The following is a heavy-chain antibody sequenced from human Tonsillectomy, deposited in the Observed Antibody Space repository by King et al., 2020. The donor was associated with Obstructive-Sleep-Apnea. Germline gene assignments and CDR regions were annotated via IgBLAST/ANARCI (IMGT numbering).Heavy chain of an antibody. CDR3: ARHRGVEDYGGYGDYFDY. V-gene: IGHV4-59*08. CDR2: MYYSGNT. Sequence: QLQESGPGLVKPSETLSLTCTVSADSISNYYWSWIRQPPGRGLEWIGYMYYSGNTNYNPSLKSRVTISVYTSKIQFSLRLSSVTAADTAGYYCARHRGVEDYGGYGDYFDYWGQGTLVTVSS. D-gene: IGHD5-12*01. J-gene: IGHJ4*02. CDR1: ADSISNYY.